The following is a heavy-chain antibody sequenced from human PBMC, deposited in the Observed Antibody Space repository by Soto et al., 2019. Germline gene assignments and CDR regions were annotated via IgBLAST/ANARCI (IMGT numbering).Heavy chain of an antibody. CDR1: SFSFSVYG. D-gene: IGHD6-13*01. Sequence: QVQVVESGGGVVQPGRSLRLSCAASSFSFSVYGMHWVRQTPGKALEWVAAISYDGGNRHYADSVKGRFTVSRENSKNTLYLQTNSLRGEDTAVYYCANASSCNYADLEYCGQGTVVIVSA. V-gene: IGHV3-30*18. CDR3: ANASSCNYADLEY. CDR2: ISYDGGNR. J-gene: IGHJ4*02.